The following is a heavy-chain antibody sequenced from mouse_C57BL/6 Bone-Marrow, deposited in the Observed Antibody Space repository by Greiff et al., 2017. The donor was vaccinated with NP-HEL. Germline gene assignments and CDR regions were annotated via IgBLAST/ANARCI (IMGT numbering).Heavy chain of an antibody. Sequence: EVKVEESGGGLVQPGGSLKLSCAASGFTFSDYGMAWVRQAPRKGPEWVAFISNLAYSIYYADTVTGRFTISRENAKNTLYLEMSSLRSEDTAMYYCARNWDWYFDVWGTGTTVTVSS. CDR2: ISNLAYSI. CDR1: GFTFSDYG. V-gene: IGHV5-15*04. D-gene: IGHD4-1*01. CDR3: ARNWDWYFDV. J-gene: IGHJ1*03.